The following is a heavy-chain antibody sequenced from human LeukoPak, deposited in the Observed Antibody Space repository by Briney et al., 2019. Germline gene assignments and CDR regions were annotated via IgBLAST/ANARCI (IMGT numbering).Heavy chain of an antibody. V-gene: IGHV4-34*01. D-gene: IGHD1-26*01. CDR2: INHSGST. CDR3: ARVGATRRYYYHYYIDV. Sequence: SETLSLTCAVYGGSFSGYYWSWIRQPPGKGLEWIGEINHSGSTNYNPSLKSRVTISVDTSKNQFSLKLSSVTAADTAVYYCARVGATRRYYYHYYIDVWGKGTTVTVSS. J-gene: IGHJ6*03. CDR1: GGSFSGYY.